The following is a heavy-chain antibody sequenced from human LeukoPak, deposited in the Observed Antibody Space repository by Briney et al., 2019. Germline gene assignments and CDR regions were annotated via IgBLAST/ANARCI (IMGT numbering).Heavy chain of an antibody. CDR1: GFTFSNGC. Sequence: GGSLRLPCGASGFTFSNGCMNSLRQAPGKGLEWVGRIRSKTDGGTTDYTAPVKDRFTISRDESKNTLYLQMNSLKTEDTAVDYCTVAAAWLDYWGQGALVTVSS. J-gene: IGHJ4*02. D-gene: IGHD6-13*01. CDR3: TVAAAWLDY. CDR2: IRSKTDGGTT. V-gene: IGHV3-15*01.